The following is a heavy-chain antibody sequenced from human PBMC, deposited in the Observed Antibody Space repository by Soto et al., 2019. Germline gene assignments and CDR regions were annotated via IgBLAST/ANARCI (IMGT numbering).Heavy chain of an antibody. CDR1: GFTFSDYY. D-gene: IGHD3-10*01. J-gene: IGHJ3*02. CDR3: ARGPYGPGKAFDI. Sequence: DWTGGSLRLSCAASGFTFSDYYMSWIRQAPGKGLEWVSYISSSGSTIYYADSVKGRFTISRDNAKNSLYLQMNSLRAEDTAVYYCARGPYGPGKAFDIWGQGTMVTVSS. V-gene: IGHV3-11*01. CDR2: ISSSGSTI.